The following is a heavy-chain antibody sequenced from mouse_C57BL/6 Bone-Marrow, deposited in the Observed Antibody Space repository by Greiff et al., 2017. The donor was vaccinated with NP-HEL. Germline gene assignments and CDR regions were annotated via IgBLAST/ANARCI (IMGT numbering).Heavy chain of an antibody. J-gene: IGHJ1*03. CDR1: GYTFTSYW. D-gene: IGHD1-1*01. Sequence: QVQLQQPGAELVMPGASVKLSCKASGYTFTSYWMHWVKQRPGQGLEWIGEIDPSDSYTNYNQKFKGKSTLTVDKSSSTAYMQLSSLTSEDSAVYYCARSTVEKYFDVWGTGTTVTVSS. CDR3: ARSTVEKYFDV. V-gene: IGHV1-69*01. CDR2: IDPSDSYT.